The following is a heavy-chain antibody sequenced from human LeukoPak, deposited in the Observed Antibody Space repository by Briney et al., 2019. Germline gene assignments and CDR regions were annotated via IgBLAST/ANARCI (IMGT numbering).Heavy chain of an antibody. Sequence: SDTLSLTCTVSGGSIRGYFWMWLRQPPGKGLECIGHIYYSGTTNYNPSIKRRVTISVATSKTHFSLKLSSVAAADTAVYYCARLYDSGYFDYWGQGTLVTVSS. CDR1: GGSIRGYF. CDR2: IYYSGTT. CDR3: ARLYDSGYFDY. J-gene: IGHJ4*02. D-gene: IGHD3-9*01. V-gene: IGHV4-59*07.